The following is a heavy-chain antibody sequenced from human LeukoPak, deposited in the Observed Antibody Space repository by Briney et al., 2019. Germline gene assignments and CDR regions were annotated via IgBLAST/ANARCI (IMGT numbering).Heavy chain of an antibody. V-gene: IGHV3-23*01. J-gene: IGHJ4*02. Sequence: GESLQICCAASGFTFRSYAMRRGRQAAGKGLEWVSAISGSGGSTYYADSVKGRFTISRDNSKNTLYLQMNSLRAEDTAVYYCAIMRGYVFYYWGQGTLVTVSS. CDR1: GFTFRSYA. CDR2: ISGSGGST. D-gene: IGHD5-12*01. CDR3: AIMRGYVFYY.